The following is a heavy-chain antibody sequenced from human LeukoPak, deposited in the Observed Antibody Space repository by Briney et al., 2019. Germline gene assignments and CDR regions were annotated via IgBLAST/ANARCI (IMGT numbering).Heavy chain of an antibody. D-gene: IGHD3-16*01. Sequence: ASVKVSCKASGYTFTSYGISWVRQAPGQGLECMGWISAYNGNTNYAQKFRGRVTITADKSTRTAYMELSSLRSEDTAVYYCARDNDSRDPPHFDYWGQGTLVTVSS. V-gene: IGHV1-18*01. CDR3: ARDNDSRDPPHFDY. CDR2: ISAYNGNT. CDR1: GYTFTSYG. J-gene: IGHJ4*02.